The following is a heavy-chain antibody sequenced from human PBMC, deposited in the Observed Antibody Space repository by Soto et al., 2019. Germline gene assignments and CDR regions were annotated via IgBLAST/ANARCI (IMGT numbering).Heavy chain of an antibody. CDR3: WVAGPDPEKIHYGMDV. D-gene: IGHD6-19*01. J-gene: IGHJ6*02. Sequence: GGSLRLSCAASGFTFSSYAMSWVRQAPGKGLEWVSAISGSGGSTYYADSVKGRFTISRDNSKNTLYLQMNSLRAEDTAVYYGWVAGPDPEKIHYGMDVWGQGTTVTVSS. CDR1: GFTFSSYA. V-gene: IGHV3-23*01. CDR2: ISGSGGST.